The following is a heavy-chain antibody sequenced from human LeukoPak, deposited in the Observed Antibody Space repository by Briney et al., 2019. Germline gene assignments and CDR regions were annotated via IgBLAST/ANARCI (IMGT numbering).Heavy chain of an antibody. CDR1: GFTFSSYS. CDR3: AMLVVVTAIGNDNAFDI. Sequence: PGGSLRLSCAASGFTFSSYSMNWVRQAPGKGLEWVSSISSSSSYIYYADSVKGRFTISRDNAKNSLYLQMNSLRAEDTAVYYCAMLVVVTAIGNDNAFDIWGQGTMVTVSS. J-gene: IGHJ3*02. V-gene: IGHV3-21*01. CDR2: ISSSSSYI. D-gene: IGHD2-21*02.